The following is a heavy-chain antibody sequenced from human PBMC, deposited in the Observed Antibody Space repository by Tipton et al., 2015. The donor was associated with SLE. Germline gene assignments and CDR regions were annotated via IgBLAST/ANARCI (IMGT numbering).Heavy chain of an antibody. CDR2: INHSGST. D-gene: IGHD6-13*01. CDR3: RAYSSSWPGDY. V-gene: IGHV4-34*01. CDR1: GGSFSGYY. J-gene: IGHJ4*02. Sequence: TLSVTCAVYGGSFSGYYWSWIRQPPGKGLEWIGEINHSGSTNYNPSLKSRVTISVDTSKNQFSLKLSSVTAADTAVYYCRAYSSSWPGDYWGQGTLVTVSS.